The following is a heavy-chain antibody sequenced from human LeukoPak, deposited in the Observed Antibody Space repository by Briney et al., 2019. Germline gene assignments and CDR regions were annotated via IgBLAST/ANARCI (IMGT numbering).Heavy chain of an antibody. J-gene: IGHJ6*02. D-gene: IGHD1-26*01. V-gene: IGHV4-4*02. CDR3: ARAGGSYYYYYYYYGMDV. Sequence: SETLSLTCAVSGGSIINSNWWSWVRQPPGKGLEWIGEIGHSGSTSYNPSLKSRVTMSVDRSQNQFSLRLSTVTAADTAVYYCARAGGSYYYYYYYYGMDVWGQGTTVTVSS. CDR1: GGSIINSNW. CDR2: IGHSGST.